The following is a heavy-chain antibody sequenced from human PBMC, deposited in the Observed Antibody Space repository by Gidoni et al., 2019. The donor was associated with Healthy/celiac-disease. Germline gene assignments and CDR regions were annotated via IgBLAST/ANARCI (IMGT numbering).Heavy chain of an antibody. CDR1: GFTFISYA. Sequence: EVQLLESGGGLVQPGGSLRLSCAASGFTFISYAMSWVRQAPGKGLVWVSAISGSGGSTYYADSVKGRFTISRDNSKNTLYLQMNSLRAEDTAVYYCAKDLAVLRYFDWLGTDYWGQGTLVTVSS. V-gene: IGHV3-23*01. D-gene: IGHD3-9*01. CDR2: ISGSGGST. CDR3: AKDLAVLRYFDWLGTDY. J-gene: IGHJ4*02.